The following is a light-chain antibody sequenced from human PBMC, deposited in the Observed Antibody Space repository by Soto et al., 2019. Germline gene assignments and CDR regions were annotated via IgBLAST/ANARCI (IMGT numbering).Light chain of an antibody. V-gene: IGKV3-20*01. Sequence: EIVLRQSPGTLSLSPGERATISCRASQSVSSSYLAWYQQKPGQAPRLLIYGASSRATGIPDRFSGSGSGTDFTLTISRLEPEDFAVYYCQQYGGSPRTFGQGTKVDI. CDR2: GAS. J-gene: IGKJ1*01. CDR1: QSVSSSY. CDR3: QQYGGSPRT.